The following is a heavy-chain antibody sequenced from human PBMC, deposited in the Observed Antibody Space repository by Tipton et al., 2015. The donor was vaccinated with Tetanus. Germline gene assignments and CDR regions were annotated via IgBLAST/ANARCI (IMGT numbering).Heavy chain of an antibody. J-gene: IGHJ4*02. Sequence: TLSLTCTVSGTSISRSGHYWTWIRQPPGKEPEWVGYVYHSGATNYHPSLKSRLAISADTSKNQFSLNLRSVITVDTAVYYCARANNDYPKKGPFDYWGQGILVIVSS. V-gene: IGHV4-61*08. CDR2: VYHSGAT. D-gene: IGHD5-12*01. CDR3: ARANNDYPKKGPFDY. CDR1: GTSISRSGHY.